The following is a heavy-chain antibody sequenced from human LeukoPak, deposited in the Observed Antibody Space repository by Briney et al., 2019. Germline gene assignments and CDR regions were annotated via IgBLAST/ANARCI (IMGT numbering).Heavy chain of an antibody. CDR1: GGSISTTAHY. J-gene: IGHJ5*02. Sequence: SETLSLTCTVSGGSISTTAHYWGWIRQPPGKGLEWIASIYSNGITYYSSSLKSRVTTFLDTSKNQFFLTLTSVTAADTAVYYCARHWDIVRTWGRWFGPWGQGTLVTVS. V-gene: IGHV4-39*01. CDR3: ARHWDIVRTWGRWFGP. D-gene: IGHD5-12*01. CDR2: IYSNGIT.